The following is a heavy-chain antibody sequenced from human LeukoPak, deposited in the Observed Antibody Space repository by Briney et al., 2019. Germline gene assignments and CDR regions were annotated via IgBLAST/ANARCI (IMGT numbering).Heavy chain of an antibody. CDR3: ARGPMVRGAYGMDV. Sequence: GGSLRLSCAASGFAFSSSWMLWVRQAPGKGLLWVSRINTDGSSTSYADSVKGRFTISRDNAENTLYLQMNSLRAEDTAVYYCARGPMVRGAYGMDVWGQGTTVTVSS. V-gene: IGHV3-74*01. CDR1: GFAFSSSW. CDR2: INTDGSST. D-gene: IGHD3-10*01. J-gene: IGHJ6*02.